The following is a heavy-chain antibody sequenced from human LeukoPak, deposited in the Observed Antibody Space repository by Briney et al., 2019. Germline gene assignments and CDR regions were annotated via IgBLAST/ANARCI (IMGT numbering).Heavy chain of an antibody. Sequence: PSETLSLTCTVCGGSISRYYWSWIRLPPGKGLEWIGYIYYSGSTNYNPSLKSRVTISVDTSKNQFSLELSSVTAADTAVYYCARRGNDFGYYFDYWGQGTLVAVSS. CDR1: GGSISRYY. CDR2: IYYSGST. V-gene: IGHV4-59*08. J-gene: IGHJ4*02. CDR3: ARRGNDFGYYFDY. D-gene: IGHD1-1*01.